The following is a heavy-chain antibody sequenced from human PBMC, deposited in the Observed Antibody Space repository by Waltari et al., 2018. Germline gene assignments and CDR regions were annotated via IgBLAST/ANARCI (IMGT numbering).Heavy chain of an antibody. CDR3: TKDLTHTNYEGFAN. CDR2: ITWNSGKV. Sequence: EVQLVESGGALVQPGRSLSLSCAPSVFTYDAFAMHWGRQVPGKGLEWVAGITWNSGKVDYAGSVKGRFTISRDNAKNLLFLQMNSLRPEDTALYYCTKDLTHTNYEGFANWGLGTLVTVSS. CDR1: VFTYDAFA. J-gene: IGHJ4*02. V-gene: IGHV3-9*01. D-gene: IGHD3-16*01.